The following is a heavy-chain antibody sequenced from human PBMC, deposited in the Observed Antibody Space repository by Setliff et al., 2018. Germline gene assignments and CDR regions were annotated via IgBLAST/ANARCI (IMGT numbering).Heavy chain of an antibody. CDR3: ARGETRLGWFDP. CDR1: GYSIRSSDW. J-gene: IGHJ5*02. V-gene: IGHV4-28*03. Sequence: LSLTCVVSGYSIRSSDWWAWIRQPPGKGLEWIGYVFYTGRTYYNPSLKSRVTMSVDTSKNQFSLELRSVTAVDTAVYYCARGETRLGWFDPWGQGILVTVSS. CDR2: VFYTGRT. D-gene: IGHD3-16*01.